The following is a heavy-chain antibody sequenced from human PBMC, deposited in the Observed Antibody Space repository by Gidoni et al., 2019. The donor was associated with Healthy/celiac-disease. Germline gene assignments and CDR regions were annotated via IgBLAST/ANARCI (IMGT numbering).Heavy chain of an antibody. Sequence: EVQLVESGGGLVQPGRSLSLSCAASGFTFDDYAMHWVRQAPGKGLEWVSGISWNSGSIGYADSVKGRFTISRDNAKNSLYLQMNSLRAEDTALYYCASVPVRYCSSTSCQDYWGQGTLVTVSS. CDR2: ISWNSGSI. J-gene: IGHJ4*02. D-gene: IGHD2-2*01. V-gene: IGHV3-9*01. CDR3: ASVPVRYCSSTSCQDY. CDR1: GFTFDDYA.